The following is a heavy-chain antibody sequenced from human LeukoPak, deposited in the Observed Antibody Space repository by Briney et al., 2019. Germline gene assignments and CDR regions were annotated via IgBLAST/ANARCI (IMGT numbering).Heavy chain of an antibody. V-gene: IGHV3-21*01. CDR1: GFTFSIYS. Sequence: GGSLRLSCAASGFTFSIYSMNWVRQAPRKGLEWVSSLSSSSYIYYADSVKGRFTISRDNAKNSLYLQMNSLRAEDTAVYYCARVGYSYGSAFDYWGQGTLVTVSS. J-gene: IGHJ4*02. CDR2: LSSSSYI. D-gene: IGHD5-18*01. CDR3: ARVGYSYGSAFDY.